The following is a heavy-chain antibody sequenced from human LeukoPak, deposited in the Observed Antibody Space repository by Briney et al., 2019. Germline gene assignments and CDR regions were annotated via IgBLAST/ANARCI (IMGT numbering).Heavy chain of an antibody. J-gene: IGHJ4*02. CDR2: VHYSGTT. CDR3: ATGYGDFRVEGRYFYS. Sequence: SETLSLTCTVSDGSITNYDWSWVRQPPGKGLEFIGHVHYSGTTNYNPSLRSRVTISIDTSKKHFFLKLKSVTAADTAVYYCATGYGDFRVEGRYFYSWGQGTLVTVSS. CDR1: DGSITNYD. V-gene: IGHV4-59*01. D-gene: IGHD4-17*01.